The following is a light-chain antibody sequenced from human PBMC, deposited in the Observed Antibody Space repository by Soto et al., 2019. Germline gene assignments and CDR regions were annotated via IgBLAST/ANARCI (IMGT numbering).Light chain of an antibody. CDR1: NIGSKT. V-gene: IGLV3-21*02. J-gene: IGLJ2*01. CDR3: QVWDSSSDHVV. Sequence: VLSQPPSVSVAPGQTARITCGGNNIGSKTVHWYQKRPGQAPVLVVYDDSDRPSGNPERFSGSKSGNTATLTISRVEAGDEADYYSQVWDSSSDHVVFGGGTKLTVL. CDR2: DDS.